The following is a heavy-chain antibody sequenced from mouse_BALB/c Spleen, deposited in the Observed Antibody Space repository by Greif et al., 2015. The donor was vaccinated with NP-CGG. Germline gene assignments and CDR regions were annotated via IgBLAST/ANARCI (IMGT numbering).Heavy chain of an antibody. D-gene: IGHD2-3*01. CDR1: GFTFSSYT. Sequence: EVKVVESGGGLVQPGGSLKLSCAASGFTFSSYTMSWVRQTPEKRLEWVAYISNGGGSTYYPDTVKGRFTISRDNAKNTLYLQMSSLKSEDTAMYYCARRYDGYLDYWGQGTTLTVSS. V-gene: IGHV5-12-2*01. CDR3: ARRYDGYLDY. J-gene: IGHJ2*01. CDR2: ISNGGGST.